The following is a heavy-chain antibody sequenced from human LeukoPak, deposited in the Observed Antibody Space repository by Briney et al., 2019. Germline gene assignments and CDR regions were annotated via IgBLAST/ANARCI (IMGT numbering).Heavy chain of an antibody. Sequence: SETLSLSCGVYGGSFSGYYWSWIRQPPGKGLEWIGEINPRGSTNCNPSLKSRVTLSADTSKNQFSLTLNSVTAADTAVYYCARRRLGYYFDYWGQGTLVTVSS. D-gene: IGHD5-24*01. CDR3: ARRRLGYYFDY. CDR1: GGSFSGYY. J-gene: IGHJ4*02. V-gene: IGHV4-34*01. CDR2: INPRGST.